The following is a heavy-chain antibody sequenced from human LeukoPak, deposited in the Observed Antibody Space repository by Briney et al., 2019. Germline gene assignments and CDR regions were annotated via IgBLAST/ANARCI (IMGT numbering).Heavy chain of an antibody. D-gene: IGHD3-10*01. V-gene: IGHV3-21*04. CDR1: GFTFSSYS. Sequence: GGSLRLSCAASGFTFSSYSMNWVRQAPGKGLEWVSSISSSSYIYYPDSVKGRFTISRDNAKNSLYLQMNSLRAEDTALYYCAKDGGAKGIITTVFDYWSQGTLVTVSS. CDR3: AKDGGAKGIITTVFDY. CDR2: ISSSSYI. J-gene: IGHJ4*02.